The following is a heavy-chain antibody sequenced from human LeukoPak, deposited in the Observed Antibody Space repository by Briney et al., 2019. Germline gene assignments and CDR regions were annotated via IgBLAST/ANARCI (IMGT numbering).Heavy chain of an antibody. V-gene: IGHV4-59*01. J-gene: IGHJ4*02. Sequence: SETLSLTCTVSGGSISSYYWSWIRQPPGKGLVWIGYIYYSGSTNYNPSLKSRVTISVDTSKNQFSLKLSSVTAADTAVYYCARDGGGFDYWGQGTLVTVSS. CDR3: ARDGGGFDY. CDR2: IYYSGST. D-gene: IGHD3-16*01. CDR1: GGSISSYY.